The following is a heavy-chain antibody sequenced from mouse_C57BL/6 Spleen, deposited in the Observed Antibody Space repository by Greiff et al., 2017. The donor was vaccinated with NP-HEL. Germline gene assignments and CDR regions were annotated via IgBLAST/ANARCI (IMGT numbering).Heavy chain of an antibody. V-gene: IGHV1-69*01. Sequence: QVQLQQSGAELVLPGASVKLSCKASGYTFTSYWMHWVKQRPGQGLEWIGEIDPSDSYTNYNQKFKGKSTLTVDKSASTAYMQLSSLTSEDSAVYYCARGTGTEDAMDYGGQGTSVTVSS. D-gene: IGHD4-1*01. CDR3: ARGTGTEDAMDY. CDR1: GYTFTSYW. J-gene: IGHJ4*01. CDR2: IDPSDSYT.